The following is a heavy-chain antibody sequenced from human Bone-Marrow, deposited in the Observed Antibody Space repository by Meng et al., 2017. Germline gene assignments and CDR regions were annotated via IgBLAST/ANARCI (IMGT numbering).Heavy chain of an antibody. Sequence: VQLVQSGAEVKKPGASVKVSCKASGYPFTGYYMHWVRQAPGQGLEWMGWINTNTGNPTYAQGFTGRFVFSLDTSVSTAYLQISSLKAEDTAVYYCARELSITAAPFDPWGQGTLVTVSS. D-gene: IGHD6-13*01. V-gene: IGHV7-4-1*02. CDR3: ARELSITAAPFDP. CDR1: GYPFTGYY. CDR2: INTNTGNP. J-gene: IGHJ5*02.